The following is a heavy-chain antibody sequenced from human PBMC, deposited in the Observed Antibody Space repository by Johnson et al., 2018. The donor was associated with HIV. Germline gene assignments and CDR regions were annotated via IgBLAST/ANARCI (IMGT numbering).Heavy chain of an antibody. D-gene: IGHD4-17*01. J-gene: IGHJ3*02. Sequence: QMLLVESGGGVVQPGRSLRLSCAASGFTFSSYAMHWVRQAPGKGLEWVAVISYDGSNKYYADSVKGRFTISRDNSKNTLYLQMNSLRAEDTAVYYCARMTTTVSYHDGFDIWGQGTMVTVSS. CDR2: ISYDGSNK. V-gene: IGHV3-30-3*01. CDR1: GFTFSSYA. CDR3: ARMTTTVSYHDGFDI.